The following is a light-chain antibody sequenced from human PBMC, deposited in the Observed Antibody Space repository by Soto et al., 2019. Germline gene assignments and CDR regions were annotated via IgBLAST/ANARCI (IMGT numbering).Light chain of an antibody. CDR2: LGS. CDR1: QSLLLETGFNF. Sequence: DIVMTQSPLSLPVTPGEPASISCRSSQSLLLETGFNFLDWYLQKPGQSPQVLISLGSNRASGVPDRFSGSGSGTDFTLKISSVEADDAGVYYCMQTLQTPRSFGQGTKLEI. CDR3: MQTLQTPRS. V-gene: IGKV2-28*01. J-gene: IGKJ2*01.